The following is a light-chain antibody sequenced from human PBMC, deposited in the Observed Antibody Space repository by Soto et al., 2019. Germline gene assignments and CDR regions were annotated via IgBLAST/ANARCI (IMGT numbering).Light chain of an antibody. Sequence: DLRMTQSPSSLSASVGDRVTITCRASQSISSYLNWYQQKPGKAPKLLIYAASSLQSGVPSRFSGSGSGTDFTLTISSLQPQDFATYYCQQSYSTPRCTFGPGTKVDIK. V-gene: IGKV1-39*01. J-gene: IGKJ3*01. CDR1: QSISSY. CDR3: QQSYSTPRCT. CDR2: AAS.